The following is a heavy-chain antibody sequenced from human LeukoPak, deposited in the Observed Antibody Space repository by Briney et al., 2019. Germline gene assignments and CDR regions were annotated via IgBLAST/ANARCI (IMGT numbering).Heavy chain of an antibody. CDR3: ARELGATAPFDY. V-gene: IGHV3-33*08. CDR1: GFTFSSYS. J-gene: IGHJ4*02. CDR2: IWYDGSNK. D-gene: IGHD1-26*01. Sequence: SGGSLRLSCAASGFTFSSYSMNWVRQAPGKGLEWVAVIWYDGSNKYYADSVKGRFTISRDNSKNTLYLQMNSLRAEDTAVYYCARELGATAPFDYWGQGTLVTVSS.